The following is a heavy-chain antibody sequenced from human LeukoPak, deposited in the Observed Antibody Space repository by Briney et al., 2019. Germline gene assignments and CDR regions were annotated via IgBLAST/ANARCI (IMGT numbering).Heavy chain of an antibody. CDR1: GGSFSGYY. CDR3: ARAPGGGYYYYMDV. V-gene: IGHV4-34*01. D-gene: IGHD3-16*01. CDR2: INHSGST. J-gene: IGHJ6*03. Sequence: SETLSLTCAVYGGSFSGYYWSWIRQPPGKGLEWIGEINHSGSTNYNPPLKSRVTISVDTSKNQFSLKLSSVTAADTAVYYCARAPGGGYYYYMDVWGKGTTVTVSS.